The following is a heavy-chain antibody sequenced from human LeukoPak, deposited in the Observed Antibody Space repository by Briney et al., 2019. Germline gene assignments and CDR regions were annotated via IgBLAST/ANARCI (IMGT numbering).Heavy chain of an antibody. Sequence: PGRSLRLSCAASGFTLSSYGMHWVRQAPGKGLEWVAVISYDGSNKYYADFVKGRFTISRDNSKNTLYLQMNSLRAEDTAVYYCAKHPGSGWYRGWFDPWGQGTLVTVSS. J-gene: IGHJ5*02. CDR2: ISYDGSNK. CDR3: AKHPGSGWYRGWFDP. D-gene: IGHD6-19*01. CDR1: GFTLSSYG. V-gene: IGHV3-30*18.